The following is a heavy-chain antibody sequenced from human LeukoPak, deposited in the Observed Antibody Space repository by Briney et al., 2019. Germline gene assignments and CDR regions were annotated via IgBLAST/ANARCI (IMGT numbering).Heavy chain of an antibody. CDR1: GLTFSSYA. V-gene: IGHV3-30-3*01. CDR2: ISYDGSNK. CDR3: ARESRNSNAFDI. J-gene: IGHJ3*02. Sequence: GRSLRLSCAASGLTFSSYAMHWVRQAPGKGLEWVAVISYDGSNKYYADSVKGQFTISRDNSKNTLYLQMNSLRAEDTAVYYCARESRNSNAFDIWGQGTMVTVSS. D-gene: IGHD4-23*01.